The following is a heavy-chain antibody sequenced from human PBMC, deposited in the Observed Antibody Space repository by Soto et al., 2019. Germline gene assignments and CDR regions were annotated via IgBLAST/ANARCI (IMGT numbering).Heavy chain of an antibody. V-gene: IGHV6-1*01. Sequence: PSQTLSLTCVISGDSVSSNSAAWNWIRQSPSRGLEWLARTYYTSKWYNDYAVSVKSRITINADTSKNQFSLQLNSVTPEDTAVYYCARVSIIGGYSHFDYWGQGTLVTVSS. D-gene: IGHD3-3*01. CDR2: TYYTSKWYN. J-gene: IGHJ4*01. CDR1: GDSVSSNSAA. CDR3: ARVSIIGGYSHFDY.